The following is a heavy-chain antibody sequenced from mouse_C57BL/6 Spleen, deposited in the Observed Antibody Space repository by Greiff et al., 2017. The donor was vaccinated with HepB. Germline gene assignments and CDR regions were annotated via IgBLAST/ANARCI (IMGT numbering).Heavy chain of an antibody. CDR3: ARWGDSSGYTY. V-gene: IGHV1-55*01. D-gene: IGHD3-2*02. CDR1: GYTFTSYW. J-gene: IGHJ3*01. Sequence: QVQLKQPGAELVKPGASVKMSCKASGYTFTSYWITWVKQRPGQGLEWIGDIYPGSGSTNYNEKFKSKATLTVDTSSSTAYMQLSSLTSEDSAVYYCARWGDSSGYTYWGQGTLVTVSA. CDR2: IYPGSGST.